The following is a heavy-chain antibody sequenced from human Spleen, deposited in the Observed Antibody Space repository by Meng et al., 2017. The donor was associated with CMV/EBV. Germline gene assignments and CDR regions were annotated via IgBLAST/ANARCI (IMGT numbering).Heavy chain of an antibody. Sequence: SGFTFSDFTFHWVRQAPGKGLEWVALLSYSGTNKYYADSVRGRFTISRDNSKNTLYLHMSSLRAEDTAVYYCGRDAVRRGNSVYFDSWGQGALVTVSS. CDR3: GRDAVRRGNSVYFDS. V-gene: IGHV3-30-3*01. D-gene: IGHD4-23*01. CDR2: LSYSGTNK. CDR1: GFTFSDFT. J-gene: IGHJ4*02.